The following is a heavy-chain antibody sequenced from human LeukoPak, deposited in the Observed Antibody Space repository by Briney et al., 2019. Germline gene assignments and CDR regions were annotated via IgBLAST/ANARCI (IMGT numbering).Heavy chain of an antibody. Sequence: GGSLRLSCATSKFKFNSYGLTWVRQAPGKGLEWVSAITGSGDNTYYADSVKGRFTISRDNSKNTLYLQMNSLRAEDTAIYYCAKDSSGWDNWFDPWGQGTLVTVSS. D-gene: IGHD6-19*01. J-gene: IGHJ5*02. CDR1: KFKFNSYG. CDR3: AKDSSGWDNWFDP. CDR2: ITGSGDNT. V-gene: IGHV3-23*01.